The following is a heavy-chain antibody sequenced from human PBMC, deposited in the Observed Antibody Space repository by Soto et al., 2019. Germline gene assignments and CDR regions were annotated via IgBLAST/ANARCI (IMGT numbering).Heavy chain of an antibody. Sequence: QVQLQQWGAGLLKPSETLSLTCAVYGGSFSGYYWSWIRQPPGKGLEWIGEINHSGSTNYNPSLKSRVTISVAPPKTRSSLKLSSVTAAAPAVYYCARAFWSGYLLSYFAYWGQGPLSPSPQ. CDR3: ARAFWSGYLLSYFAY. V-gene: IGHV4-34*01. J-gene: IGHJ4*02. CDR2: INHSGST. D-gene: IGHD3-3*01. CDR1: GGSFSGYY.